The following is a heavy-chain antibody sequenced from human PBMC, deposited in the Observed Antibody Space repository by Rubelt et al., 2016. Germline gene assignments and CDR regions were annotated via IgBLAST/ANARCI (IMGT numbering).Heavy chain of an antibody. Sequence: QVHLQQWGAGLLKPSETLSLTCAVYGGSFSDYYWSWIRQPPGKGLEWIGCIHYGGTTYHNPSLKSRVIISVDTSENQFSLKLSSLTAAEAAVYYCARVGGAAVAGTSNWFGPWGQGTLVTVSS. D-gene: IGHD6-19*01. CDR1: GGSFSDYY. CDR2: IHYGGTT. J-gene: IGHJ5*02. CDR3: ARVGGAAVAGTSNWFGP. V-gene: IGHV4-34*01.